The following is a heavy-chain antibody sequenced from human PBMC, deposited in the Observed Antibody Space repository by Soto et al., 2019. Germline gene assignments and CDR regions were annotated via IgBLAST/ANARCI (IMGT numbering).Heavy chain of an antibody. V-gene: IGHV1-18*01. CDR2: ISAYNGNT. Sequence: ASVKVSCKASGYTFTSYGISWVRQAPGQGLEWMGWISAYNGNTNYAQKLQGRVTMTTDTSTSTAYMELRSLRSDDTAVYYCARDTPRETQLWGGFDPWGQGTLVTVSS. J-gene: IGHJ5*02. CDR3: ARDTPRETQLWGGFDP. D-gene: IGHD5-18*01. CDR1: GYTFTSYG.